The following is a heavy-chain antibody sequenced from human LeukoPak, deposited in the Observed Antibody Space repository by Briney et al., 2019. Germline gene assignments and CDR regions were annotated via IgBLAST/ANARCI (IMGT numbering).Heavy chain of an antibody. D-gene: IGHD2-21*02. V-gene: IGHV4-30-2*01. CDR2: IYHSGST. Sequence: SSETLSLTCAVSGGSISSGGYSWSWIRQPPGKGLEWIGYIYHSGSTYYNPSLKSRVTISVDTSKNQFSLKLSSVTAADTAVYYCARPLVVVTAHMIYNWFDPWGQGTLVTVSS. CDR3: ARPLVVVTAHMIYNWFDP. CDR1: GGSISSGGYS. J-gene: IGHJ5*02.